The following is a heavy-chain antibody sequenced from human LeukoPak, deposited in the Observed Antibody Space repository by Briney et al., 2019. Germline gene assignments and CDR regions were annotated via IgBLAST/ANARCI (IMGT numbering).Heavy chain of an antibody. CDR2: ISSSSRYI. Sequence: GGSLRLSCAASGFTFSSYSMNWVRQAPGKGLGWVSSISSSSRYIYYADSVKGRFIISRDNAKNSLYLQMNSLRVEDTAVYYCARELSRGDFDIWGQGTMVTVSS. D-gene: IGHD3-10*01. V-gene: IGHV3-21*01. J-gene: IGHJ3*02. CDR3: ARELSRGDFDI. CDR1: GFTFSSYS.